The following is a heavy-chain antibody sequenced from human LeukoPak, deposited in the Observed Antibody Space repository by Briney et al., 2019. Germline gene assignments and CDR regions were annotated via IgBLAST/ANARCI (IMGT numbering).Heavy chain of an antibody. CDR2: IYHSGST. CDR1: GYSISSGYY. V-gene: IGHV4-38-2*02. J-gene: IGHJ4*02. CDR3: ARMIVPAAISEMGY. Sequence: PSETLSLTCTVSGYSISSGYYWGWIRQPPGKGLEWIGSIYHSGSTYYNPSLKSRVTISVDTSKNQFSLKLSSVTAADTAVYYCARMIVPAAISEMGYWGQGTLVTVSS. D-gene: IGHD2-2*01.